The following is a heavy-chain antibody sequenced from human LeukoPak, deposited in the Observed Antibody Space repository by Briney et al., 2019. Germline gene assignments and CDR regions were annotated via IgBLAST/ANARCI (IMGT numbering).Heavy chain of an antibody. CDR1: GFTFSSYW. Sequence: GGSLRLSCAASGFTFSSYWMHWVRQAPGKGLVWVSRINSDGSSTSYADSVKGRFTISRDNAKNTLYLQMNSLRAEDTAVYYCATQVGPYYYYMDVWGKGTTVTVSS. CDR2: INSDGSST. CDR3: ATQVGPYYYYMDV. D-gene: IGHD1-26*01. V-gene: IGHV3-74*01. J-gene: IGHJ6*03.